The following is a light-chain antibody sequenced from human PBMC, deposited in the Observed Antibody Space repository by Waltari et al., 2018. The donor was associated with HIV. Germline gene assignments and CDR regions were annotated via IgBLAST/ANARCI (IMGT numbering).Light chain of an antibody. V-gene: IGKV3-15*01. CDR3: QQYNNWPRNT. J-gene: IGKJ2*01. CDR1: QSVSSN. Sequence: EIVMTQSPATLSVSPGERATLSCRASQSVSSNLAWYQQKPGQAPRLLIYGASTRATGIPARFRGSGSGTEFTLTISSLQSEDFAVYSCQQYNNWPRNTFGQGTKLEIK. CDR2: GAS.